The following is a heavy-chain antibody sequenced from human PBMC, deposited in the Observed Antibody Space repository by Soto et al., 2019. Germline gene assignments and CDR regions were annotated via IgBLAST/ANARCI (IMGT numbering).Heavy chain of an antibody. CDR3: ARDTGNFFDY. Sequence: ASVKVSCKASGYTFTSYTASWVRQAPGQGLEWVGWVGPSSGNTDSARNLQGRVTMTTDTSTSTAYMELRSLRSDDTAVYYCARDTGNFFDYWGQGTLVTVSS. J-gene: IGHJ4*02. V-gene: IGHV1-18*01. CDR1: GYTFTSYT. CDR2: VGPSSGNT.